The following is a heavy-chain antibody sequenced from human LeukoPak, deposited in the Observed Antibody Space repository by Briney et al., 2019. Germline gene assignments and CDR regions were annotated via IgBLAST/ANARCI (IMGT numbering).Heavy chain of an antibody. J-gene: IGHJ6*03. CDR2: ISSSSSYI. D-gene: IGHD3-10*01. CDR3: ARAYYYGSGSYSPQYYYMDV. CDR1: GFTFSSYS. Sequence: GGSLRLSCAASGFTFSSYSMNWVRQAPGKGLEWVSSISSSSSYIYYADSVKGRFTISRDNAKNSLYLQMNSLRAEDTAVYYCARAYYYGSGSYSPQYYYMDVWGKGTTVTVSS. V-gene: IGHV3-21*01.